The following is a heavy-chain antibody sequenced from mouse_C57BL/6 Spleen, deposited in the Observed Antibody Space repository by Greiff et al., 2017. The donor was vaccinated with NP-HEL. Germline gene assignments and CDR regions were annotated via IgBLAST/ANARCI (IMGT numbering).Heavy chain of an antibody. CDR1: GFTFSSYA. V-gene: IGHV5-9-1*02. CDR2: ISSGGDYI. Sequence: EVKLMESGEGLVKPGGSLKLSCAASGFTFSSYAMSWVRQTPEKRLEWVAYISSGGDYIYYADTVKGRFTISRDNARNTLYLQMSSLKSEDTAMYYCTRERELGRFAYWGQGTLVTVSA. J-gene: IGHJ3*01. CDR3: TRERELGRFAY. D-gene: IGHD4-1*01.